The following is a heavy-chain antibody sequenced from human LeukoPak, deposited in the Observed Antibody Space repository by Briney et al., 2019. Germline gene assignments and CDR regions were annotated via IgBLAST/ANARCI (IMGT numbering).Heavy chain of an antibody. J-gene: IGHJ4*02. CDR3: ARDYYGSGSYFVFAY. CDR1: GFTFSSYG. Sequence: GWSLRLSCAASGFTFSSYGMHWVRQAPGKGLEWVAVIWYDGSNKYYADSVKGRFTISRDNSKNTLYLQMNSLRAEDTAVYYCARDYYGSGSYFVFAYWGQGTLVTVSS. D-gene: IGHD3-10*01. CDR2: IWYDGSNK. V-gene: IGHV3-33*01.